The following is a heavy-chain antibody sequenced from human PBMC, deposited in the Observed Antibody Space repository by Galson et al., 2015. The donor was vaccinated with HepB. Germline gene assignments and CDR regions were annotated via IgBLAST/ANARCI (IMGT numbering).Heavy chain of an antibody. D-gene: IGHD2-2*01. J-gene: IGHJ6*02. CDR3: AKGDIVVVPAAIGIPGYYYYGMDV. Sequence: SLRLSCAASGFTFSSYGMHWVRQAPGKGLEWVAVISYDGSNKYYADSVKGRFTISRDNSKNTLYLQMNSLRAEDTAVYYCAKGDIVVVPAAIGIPGYYYYGMDVWGQGTTVTVSS. CDR1: GFTFSSYG. CDR2: ISYDGSNK. V-gene: IGHV3-30*18.